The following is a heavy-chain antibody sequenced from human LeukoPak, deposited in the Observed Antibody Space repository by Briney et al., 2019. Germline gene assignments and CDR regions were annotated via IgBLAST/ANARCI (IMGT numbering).Heavy chain of an antibody. V-gene: IGHV3-30*18. Sequence: PGGSLRLSCAASGFTFSSYGMHWVRQAPGKGLEWVAVISYDGSNKYYADSVKGRFTISRDNSKNTLYLQMNSLRAEDTAVYYCAKPHAVPAVAPHFDYWGQGTLVTVSS. CDR2: ISYDGSNK. D-gene: IGHD6-19*01. CDR1: GFTFSSYG. CDR3: AKPHAVPAVAPHFDY. J-gene: IGHJ4*02.